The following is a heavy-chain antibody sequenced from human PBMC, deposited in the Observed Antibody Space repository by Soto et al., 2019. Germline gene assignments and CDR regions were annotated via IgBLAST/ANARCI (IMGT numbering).Heavy chain of an antibody. CDR3: ARDWKDIVVVPASIDYGKDD. CDR2: INPNSGGT. V-gene: IGHV1-2*02. CDR1: GYTFTGYY. Sequence: ASVKVSCKASGYTFTGYYMHWVRQAPGQGLEWMGWINPNSGGTNYAQKFQGRVTMTRDTSISTAYRELSRLRSDDTAVYYCARDWKDIVVVPASIDYGKDDWGQVATGTVSS. D-gene: IGHD2-2*02. J-gene: IGHJ6*02.